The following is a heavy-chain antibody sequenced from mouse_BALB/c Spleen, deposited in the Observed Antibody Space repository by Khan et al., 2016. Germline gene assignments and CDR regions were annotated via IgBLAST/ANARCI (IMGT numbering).Heavy chain of an antibody. D-gene: IGHD1-3*01. Sequence: EVELVESGGGLVQPGGSLRLSCATSGFTFTDYYMSWVRQPPGKALEWLGFIRNKANGYTTEYSASVKGRFTISRDNSQSILYLQMNTLGAEDSATYCCARDTKGGDYWGQGTSVTVSS. CDR1: GFTFTDYY. J-gene: IGHJ4*01. V-gene: IGHV7-3*02. CDR3: ARDTKGGDY. CDR2: IRNKANGYTT.